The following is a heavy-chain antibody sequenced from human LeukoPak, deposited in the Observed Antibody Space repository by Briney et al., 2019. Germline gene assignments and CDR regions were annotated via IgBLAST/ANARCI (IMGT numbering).Heavy chain of an antibody. Sequence: SETLSLTCTVSGGSISSSSYYWGWIRQPPGKGLEWIGSIYYSGSTYYNPSLKSRVTISVDTSKNQFSLKLSSVTAADTAVYYCATVIAVAGRLDYWGQGIRVTVSS. CDR3: ATVIAVAGRLDY. J-gene: IGHJ4*02. CDR1: GGSISSSSYY. V-gene: IGHV4-39*07. CDR2: IYYSGST. D-gene: IGHD6-19*01.